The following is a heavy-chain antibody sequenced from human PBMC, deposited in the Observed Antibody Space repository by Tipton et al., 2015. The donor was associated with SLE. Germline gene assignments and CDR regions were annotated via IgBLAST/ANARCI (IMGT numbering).Heavy chain of an antibody. V-gene: IGHV4-59*01. CDR3: ARPRERDYNDAFDI. CDR2: IHYSGTT. J-gene: IGHJ3*02. CDR1: GDSITSFY. D-gene: IGHD4-11*01. Sequence: TLSLTCTVSGDSITSFYWSWIRQSPGKGLEWIGYIHYSGTTNYNPSLKSRVTMSVDTSKNQFSLNLRSVTAADTAMYYCARPRERDYNDAFDIWGQGTMVIVSS.